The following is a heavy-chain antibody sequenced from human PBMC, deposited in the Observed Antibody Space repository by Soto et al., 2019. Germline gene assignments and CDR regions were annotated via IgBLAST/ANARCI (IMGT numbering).Heavy chain of an antibody. CDR1: GFTFSKYW. D-gene: IGHD2-21*01. J-gene: IGHJ4*02. Sequence: GGSLRLSCTASGFTFSKYWMAWVRQAPGKGLAWVAYIKQDGGQKGYVDSVRGRVTISRDNAENSLYLQMNSLRAEDTAFCYCARMNCGADCYFDYWGQGTLVTVSS. V-gene: IGHV3-7*03. CDR3: ARMNCGADCYFDY. CDR2: IKQDGGQK.